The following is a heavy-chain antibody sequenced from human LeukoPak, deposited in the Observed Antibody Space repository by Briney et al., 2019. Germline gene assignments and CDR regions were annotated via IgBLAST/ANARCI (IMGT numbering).Heavy chain of an antibody. CDR3: ARETDIVVVVAASQYYFDY. J-gene: IGHJ4*02. CDR2: ISAYNGNT. D-gene: IGHD2-15*01. CDR1: GYTFTSYG. V-gene: IGHV1-18*01. Sequence: ASVKVSCKASGYTFTSYGISWVRQAPGQGLEWMGWISAYNGNTNYAQKLQGRVTMTRDTSTSTVYMELSSLRSEDTAVYYCARETDIVVVVAASQYYFDYWGQGTLVTVSS.